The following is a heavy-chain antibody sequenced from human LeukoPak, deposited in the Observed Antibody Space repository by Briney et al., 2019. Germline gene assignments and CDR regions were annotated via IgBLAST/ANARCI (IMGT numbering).Heavy chain of an antibody. CDR3: ASAVVVTHFDY. J-gene: IGHJ4*02. Sequence: SETLSLTCTVSGGSISSYYWSWIRQPPGKGLEWIGYIYYSGSTNYNPSLKSRVTISVDTSKNQFSLKLSSVTAADTAVYYCASAVVVTHFDYWGQGTLVTVSS. CDR1: GGSISSYY. CDR2: IYYSGST. V-gene: IGHV4-59*01. D-gene: IGHD3-22*01.